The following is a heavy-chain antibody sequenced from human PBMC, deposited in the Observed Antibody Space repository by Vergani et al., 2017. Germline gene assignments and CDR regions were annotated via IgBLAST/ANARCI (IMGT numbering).Heavy chain of an antibody. CDR3: TTAWGLYYLHGEYFQY. CDR2: ISSGGGDI. Sequence: VQMVESGGGVVQPGRSLRLSCAVSGFTFDTYTMAYVRQAPGKGLEWVATISSGGGDIFYADSVKGRFTISRDNSKNTLFLQMNSLKDEDTAVYYCTTAWGLYYLHGEYFQYWGRGTLVSVSS. D-gene: IGHD3-10*01. CDR1: GFTFDTYT. J-gene: IGHJ1*01. V-gene: IGHV3-23*04.